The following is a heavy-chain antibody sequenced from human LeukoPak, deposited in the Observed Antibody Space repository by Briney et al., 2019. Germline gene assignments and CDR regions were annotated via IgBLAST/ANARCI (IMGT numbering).Heavy chain of an antibody. CDR2: TRNKAYNYNT. Sequence: GGSLRLSCAASGVTLSDDYMDWVRQAPGKGLEWVGRTRNKAYNYNTEYAASVKGRFTISRDDSKNSLYLQMNSLKTEDTAVYHCTRELWGGMGYWGQGTLVTVSS. CDR3: TRELWGGMGY. J-gene: IGHJ4*02. D-gene: IGHD2-21*01. CDR1: GVTLSDDY. V-gene: IGHV3-72*01.